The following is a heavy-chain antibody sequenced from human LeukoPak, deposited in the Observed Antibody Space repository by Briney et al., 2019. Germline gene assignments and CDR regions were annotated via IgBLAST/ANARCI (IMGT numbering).Heavy chain of an antibody. CDR1: GFSFSTYA. V-gene: IGHV3-23*01. J-gene: IGHJ4*02. CDR2: LSGSGDST. CDR3: AKGRSGWPNRLDY. Sequence: TGGSLRLSCAASGFSFSTYAMSWVRHAPGKGLAWVSALSGSGDSTYYADSVKGRLTISRDNSKNTLYLQMNSLRAEDTAIYYCAKGRSGWPNRLDYWGQGTLVTVSS. D-gene: IGHD6-19*01.